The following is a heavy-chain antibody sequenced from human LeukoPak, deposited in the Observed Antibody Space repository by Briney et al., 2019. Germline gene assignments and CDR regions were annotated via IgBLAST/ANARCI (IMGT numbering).Heavy chain of an antibody. CDR1: GFTFTSYA. Sequence: GGSLRLSCAASGFTFTSYAMSWVRLAPGEGREWVSAVSGGGGSTYYADSVKGRLTVSRDNSKNTLYLQMNSLRAEDTAVYYCTKDHDHDYVWGSYRYLYAFDIWGQGTMVTVSS. V-gene: IGHV3-23*01. D-gene: IGHD3-16*02. J-gene: IGHJ3*02. CDR2: VSGGGGST. CDR3: TKDHDHDYVWGSYRYLYAFDI.